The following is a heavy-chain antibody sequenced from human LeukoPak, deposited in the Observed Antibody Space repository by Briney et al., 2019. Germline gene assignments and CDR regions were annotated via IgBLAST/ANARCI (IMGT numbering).Heavy chain of an antibody. CDR2: IWYDGSNK. D-gene: IGHD6-19*01. CDR1: GFTFSSYW. CDR3: AREKAVAGTRNYNWFDP. V-gene: IGHV3-33*08. Sequence: GGSLRLSCAASGFTFSSYWMSWVRQAPGKGLEWVAVIWYDGSNKYYADSVKGRFTISRDNSKNTLYLQMNSLRAEDTAVYYCAREKAVAGTRNYNWFDPWGQGTLVTVSS. J-gene: IGHJ5*02.